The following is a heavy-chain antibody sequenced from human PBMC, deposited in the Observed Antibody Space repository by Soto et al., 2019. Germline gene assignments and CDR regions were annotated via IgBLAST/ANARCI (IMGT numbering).Heavy chain of an antibody. CDR3: TKANRYCSGANCFTFDY. CDR2: FSSGGGGT. V-gene: IGHV3-23*01. CDR1: VFTFSNYA. D-gene: IGHD2-15*01. Sequence: GASLRLSCTASVFTFSNYAMSWVRQAPGKGLEWVSTFSSGGGGTYYADSVKGRFTISRDNSKNTLSLQMNSLRAEDTAVYYCTKANRYCSGANCFTFDYWGLGTLVTVSS. J-gene: IGHJ4*02.